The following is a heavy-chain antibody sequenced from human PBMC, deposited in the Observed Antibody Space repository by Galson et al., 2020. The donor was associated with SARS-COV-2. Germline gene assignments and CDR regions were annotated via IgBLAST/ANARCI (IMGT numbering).Heavy chain of an antibody. CDR1: GFSLTTSGMG. CDR2: IDWDDDK. V-gene: IGHV2-70*01. CDR3: ARMADGYGGYDYGSSPFDY. D-gene: IGHD5-12*01. Sequence: SGPTLVKPTQTLTLTYTFSGFSLTTSGMGVTWIRQPPGKALEWLALIDWDDDKYYSTSLRTRLTISRDTSRNQVFLTMTNMDPVDTVTYYCARMADGYGGYDYGSSPFDYWGQGTLVTVSS. J-gene: IGHJ4*02.